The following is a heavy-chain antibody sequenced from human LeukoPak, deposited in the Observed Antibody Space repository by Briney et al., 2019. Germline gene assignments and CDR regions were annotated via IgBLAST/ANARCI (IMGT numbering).Heavy chain of an antibody. V-gene: IGHV1-18*01. CDR2: ISPYNGNT. D-gene: IGHD2-15*01. CDR1: GYTFTSYG. CDR3: ARSGTAYCNGGSCYGSKFDP. J-gene: IGHJ5*02. Sequence: VASVKVSCKASGYTFTSYGITWVRQAPGHGLEWMGWISPYNGNTNYAQNRQGRVTMTTDTSTSTAYMELRSLQSDDTAVYYCARSGTAYCNGGSCYGSKFDPWGQGTLVTVSS.